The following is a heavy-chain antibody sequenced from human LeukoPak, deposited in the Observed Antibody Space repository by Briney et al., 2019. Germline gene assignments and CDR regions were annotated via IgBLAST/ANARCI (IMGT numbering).Heavy chain of an antibody. CDR2: IYYSGST. Sequence: SETLSLTCTVSGGSISSYYWCWIRQPPGKGLEWIGYIYYSGSTNYNPSLKSRVTISVDTSKDQFSLKLSSVTAADTAVYYCARHAYSSSWYPNAFDIWGQGTMVTVSS. J-gene: IGHJ3*02. V-gene: IGHV4-59*08. CDR3: ARHAYSSSWYPNAFDI. CDR1: GGSISSYY. D-gene: IGHD6-13*01.